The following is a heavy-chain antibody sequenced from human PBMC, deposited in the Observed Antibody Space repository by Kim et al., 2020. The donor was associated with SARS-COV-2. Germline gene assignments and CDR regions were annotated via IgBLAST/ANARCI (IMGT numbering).Heavy chain of an antibody. J-gene: IGHJ4*02. CDR2: ISWNSGSI. V-gene: IGHV3-9*01. CDR1: GFTFSDYA. CDR3: ATYDPTDY. Sequence: GGSLRLSCAASGFTFSDYAMHWVRQAPGKGLEWVSGISWNSGSIGYADSVKGRFTISRDNAKNSLYLQMNRLRAEDTALSFCATYDPTDYWGQGTLVTVSS. D-gene: IGHD3-22*01.